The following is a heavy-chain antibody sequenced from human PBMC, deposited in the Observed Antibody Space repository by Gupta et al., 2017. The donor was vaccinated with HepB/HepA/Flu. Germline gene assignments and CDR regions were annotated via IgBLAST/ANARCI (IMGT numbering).Heavy chain of an antibody. CDR1: GGSFSGYY. D-gene: IGHD6-13*01. Sequence: QVQLQQWGAGLLKPSETLSLTCAVYGGSFSGYYWSWIRQPPGKGLEWIGEINHSGSTNYNPSLKSRVTISVDTSKNQFSLKLSSVTAADTAVYYCARGSSSWYYNWFDPCGQGTLVTVSS. CDR3: ARGSSSWYYNWFDP. CDR2: INHSGST. V-gene: IGHV4-34*01. J-gene: IGHJ5*02.